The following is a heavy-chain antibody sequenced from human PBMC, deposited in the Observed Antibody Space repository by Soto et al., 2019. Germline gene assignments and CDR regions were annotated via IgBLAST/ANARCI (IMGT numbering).Heavy chain of an antibody. Sequence: ASVKVSCKASGYTFTNFAISWLRQAPGQGLEWMGWIRAYNDDTNYSQKFQGRVTITRDTSASTAYMELSSLGSEDTAVYYCARGQWSAVVVIPFDYWGQGTLVTV. D-gene: IGHD3-22*01. CDR2: IRAYNDDT. V-gene: IGHV1-18*01. CDR1: GYTFTNFA. CDR3: ARGQWSAVVVIPFDY. J-gene: IGHJ4*02.